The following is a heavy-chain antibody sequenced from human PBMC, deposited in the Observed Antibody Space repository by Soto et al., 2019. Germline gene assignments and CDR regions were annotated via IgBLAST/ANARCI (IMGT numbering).Heavy chain of an antibody. J-gene: IGHJ4*02. CDR3: GKILVGATGHTDADS. CDR2: IDNNGVT. V-gene: IGHV4-39*01. D-gene: IGHD2-15*01. Sequence: PSETLSLTCIVSGGSVYSNGHYWGWIRQPPEKGLEWIGSIDNNGVTNYNSSLKSRVTISRDTSKNQFSLRLTSVTAADTAVYYCGKILVGATGHTDADSWGPGTLVTVSS. CDR1: GGSVYSNGHY.